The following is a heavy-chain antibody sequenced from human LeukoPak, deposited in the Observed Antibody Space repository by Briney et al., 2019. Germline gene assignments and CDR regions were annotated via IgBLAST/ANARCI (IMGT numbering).Heavy chain of an antibody. V-gene: IGHV3-9*01. CDR2: ISWNSGSI. CDR1: GFTFDDYA. CDR3: AKDIGYSYGYYFDY. Sequence: GGSLRLSCAASGFTFDDYAMHWVRQAPGKGLEWVSGISWNSGSIGYADSVKGRFTISRDNAKNSLYLQMNSLRAEDTALYYCAKDIGYSYGYYFDYWGQGTLVTVSS. J-gene: IGHJ4*02. D-gene: IGHD5-18*01.